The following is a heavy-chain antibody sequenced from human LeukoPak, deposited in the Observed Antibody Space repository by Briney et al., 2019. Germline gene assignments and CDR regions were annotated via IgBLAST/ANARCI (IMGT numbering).Heavy chain of an antibody. J-gene: IGHJ4*02. CDR3: ASHKYDSSGYYYIDY. D-gene: IGHD3-22*01. V-gene: IGHV4-4*09. Sequence: SETLSLTCTVSGGSISSYYWSWIRQPPGKGLEWIGYIYTSGSTNYNPSLKSRVTISVDTSKNKFSLKRSSVTAADTAVYYCASHKYDSSGYYYIDYWGQGTLVTVSS. CDR1: GGSISSYY. CDR2: IYTSGST.